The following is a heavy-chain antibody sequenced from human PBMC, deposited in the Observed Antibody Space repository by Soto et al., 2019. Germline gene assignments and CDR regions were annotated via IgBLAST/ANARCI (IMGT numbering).Heavy chain of an antibody. D-gene: IGHD6-13*01. J-gene: IGHJ4*02. V-gene: IGHV3-9*01. CDR2: SSWNSCSI. CDR3: AKDIGSSWYTFDY. Sequence: EVQLVESGGGLVQPGRYLRLSCGASGFTFDDYAMHCVRQAPGKGLEWVSGSSWNSCSIGYADCVKGRFTISRDNAKNSLYLQMDSLRAEDTSLYYCAKDIGSSWYTFDYWGQDTLVTFS. CDR1: GFTFDDYA.